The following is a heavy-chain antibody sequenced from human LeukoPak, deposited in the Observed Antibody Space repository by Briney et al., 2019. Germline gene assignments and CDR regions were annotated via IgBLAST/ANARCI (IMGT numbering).Heavy chain of an antibody. CDR3: ARGPPYQLLAGSRYYYYYGMDV. Sequence: PGGSLRLSCAASGFTFSSYAMSWVRQAPGKGLEWVSAISGSGGSTYYADSVKGRFTISRDNAKNTLYLQMNSLRAEDTAVYYCARGPPYQLLAGSRYYYYYGMDVWGQGTTVTVSS. D-gene: IGHD2-2*01. CDR1: GFTFSSYA. CDR2: ISGSGGST. J-gene: IGHJ6*02. V-gene: IGHV3-23*01.